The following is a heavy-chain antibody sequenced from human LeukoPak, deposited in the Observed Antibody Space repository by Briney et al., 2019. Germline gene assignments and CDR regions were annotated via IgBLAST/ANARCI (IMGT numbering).Heavy chain of an antibody. J-gene: IGHJ4*02. V-gene: IGHV1-18*01. CDR1: GYTFTSYG. D-gene: IGHD3-10*01. Sequence: GASVKVFCKASGYTFTSYGISWVRQAPGQGLEWMGWSSAYNVNTNYAQKLQGRVTMTTDTSTSTAHMELRSLRSDDTAVYYCARDYEYYYGSGSYYNLDYWGQGTLVTVSS. CDR3: ARDYEYYYGSGSYYNLDY. CDR2: SSAYNVNT.